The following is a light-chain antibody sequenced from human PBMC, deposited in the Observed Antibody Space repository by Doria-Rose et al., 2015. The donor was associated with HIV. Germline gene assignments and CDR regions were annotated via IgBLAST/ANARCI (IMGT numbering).Light chain of an antibody. Sequence: EIVMTQSPGTLSLSPGERATLSCRASQSFSSTHLAWYQQNPGQAPSLLIYDVSTRATSIPDRFSASVSVSDFTLTINRLEPEDFALYYCHQYGTSWTFGQGTKVEI. J-gene: IGKJ1*01. CDR3: HQYGTSWT. CDR1: QSFSSTH. CDR2: DVS. V-gene: IGKV3-20*01.